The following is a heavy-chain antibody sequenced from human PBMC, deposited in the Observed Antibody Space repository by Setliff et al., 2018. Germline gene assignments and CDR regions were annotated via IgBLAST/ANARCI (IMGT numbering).Heavy chain of an antibody. CDR2: IKSKSEGGTT. CDR1: GYPFSNAW. D-gene: IGHD2-15*01. Sequence: PGGSLRLSCAASGYPFSNAWMSWVRQAPGKGLEWVGRIKSKSEGGTTDQAAPVKGRFTVSRDDSKNTLYLHMNSLRAEDTAVYYCARDEVNCSGSKCYSGFDSWGQGTLVTVSS. CDR3: ARDEVNCSGSKCYSGFDS. V-gene: IGHV3-15*01. J-gene: IGHJ4*02.